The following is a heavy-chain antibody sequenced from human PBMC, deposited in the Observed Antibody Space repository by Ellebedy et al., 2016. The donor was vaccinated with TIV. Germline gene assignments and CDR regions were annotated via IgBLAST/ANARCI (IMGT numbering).Heavy chain of an antibody. CDR1: GGSISSGDYY. J-gene: IGHJ4*02. V-gene: IGHV4-30-4*01. D-gene: IGHD5-24*01. CDR3: ARGGDGYIHY. Sequence: MPSETLSPTCTVSGGSISSGDYYWSWIRQPPGKGLEWTGYIYYSGNTYHNPSLKSRATISVDPSKHQFSLKLSSVTAADTAVYYCARGGDGYIHYWGQGTLVTVSS. CDR2: IYYSGNT.